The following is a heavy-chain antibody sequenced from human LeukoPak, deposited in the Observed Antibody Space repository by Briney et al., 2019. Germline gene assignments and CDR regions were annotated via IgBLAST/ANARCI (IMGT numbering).Heavy chain of an antibody. D-gene: IGHD3-10*01. V-gene: IGHV4-34*01. CDR3: ARLYGSGSYYEY. CDR1: GESFRGYY. J-gene: IGHJ4*02. Sequence: PSETLSLTCTVYGESFRGYYWSWIRQPPGQGLEWVGEINHSGSTNCNPSLKSRVTISVDTSKNQFSLKLSSVTAADTAVYYCARLYGSGSYYEYWGQGTLVTVSS. CDR2: INHSGST.